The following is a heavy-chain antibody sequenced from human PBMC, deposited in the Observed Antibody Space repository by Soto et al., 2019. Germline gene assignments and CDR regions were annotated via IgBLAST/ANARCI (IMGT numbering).Heavy chain of an antibody. J-gene: IGHJ3*02. D-gene: IGHD6-13*01. Sequence: GGSLRLSCAASGFTFSSYAMSWVRQAPGKGLEWVSAISGSGGSTYYADSVKGRFTISRDNSKNTLYLQMNSLRAEDTAVYYCAKESDEQQLVRGAFDIWGQGTMVTVSS. V-gene: IGHV3-23*01. CDR2: ISGSGGST. CDR3: AKESDEQQLVRGAFDI. CDR1: GFTFSSYA.